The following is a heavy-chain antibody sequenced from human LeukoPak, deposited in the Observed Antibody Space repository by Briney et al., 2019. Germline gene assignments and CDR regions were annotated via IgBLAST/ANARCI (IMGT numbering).Heavy chain of an antibody. V-gene: IGHV3-23*01. J-gene: IGHJ4*02. Sequence: AGGSLRLSCAASGFSFSSLAMSWVRQASGKGLEWVSAISGSGGSTYYADSVKGRFTISRDNSKNTLYLQMNSLRVEDTAVYHCAKGPYYYDSSGPGDFWGQGTLVTVSS. CDR3: AKGPYYYDSSGPGDF. CDR1: GFSFSSLA. D-gene: IGHD3-22*01. CDR2: ISGSGGST.